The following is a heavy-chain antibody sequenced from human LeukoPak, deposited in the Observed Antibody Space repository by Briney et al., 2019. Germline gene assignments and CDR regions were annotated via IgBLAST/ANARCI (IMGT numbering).Heavy chain of an antibody. CDR1: GGSFSGYY. V-gene: IGHV4-34*01. J-gene: IGHJ6*02. CDR3: ARFTFPRTKYYYYGMDV. D-gene: IGHD1-1*01. Sequence: PSETLSLTCAVYGGSFSGYYWSWIRQPPGKGLEWIGEINHSGSTNYNPSLKSRVTISVDTSKNQFSLKLSSVTAADTAVYYCARFTFPRTKYYYYGMDVWGQGTTVIVS. CDR2: INHSGST.